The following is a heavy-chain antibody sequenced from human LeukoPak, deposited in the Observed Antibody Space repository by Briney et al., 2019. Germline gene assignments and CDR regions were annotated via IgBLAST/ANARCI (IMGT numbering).Heavy chain of an antibody. CDR1: GFTFSDYA. CDR2: ISDDGTYK. J-gene: IGHJ4*02. Sequence: GGSLRLSCAASGFTFSDYAIHWVRQAPGKGLECVAVISDDGTYKDYADSVKGRFTISRDNAKNSLYLQMNSLRAEDTAVYYCVRGADTGYSSDSWGQGTLVTVSS. CDR3: VRGADTGYSSDS. V-gene: IGHV3-30*04. D-gene: IGHD3-9*01.